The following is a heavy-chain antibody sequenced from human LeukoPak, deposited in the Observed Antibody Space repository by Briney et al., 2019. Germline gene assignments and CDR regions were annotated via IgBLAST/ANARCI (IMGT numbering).Heavy chain of an antibody. V-gene: IGHV3-23*01. CDR3: AKDRYSYVLGYFDY. CDR2: ISISGGST. Sequence: GGSLRVSCAASGFTFSSYPMSWVRQAPGKGLQWVSAISISGGSTYYADSVRGRFTISRDNSKNTLYLQMNSLRAEDTAVYYCAKDRYSYVLGYFDYWGQGTLVTVSS. J-gene: IGHJ4*02. CDR1: GFTFSSYP. D-gene: IGHD5-18*01.